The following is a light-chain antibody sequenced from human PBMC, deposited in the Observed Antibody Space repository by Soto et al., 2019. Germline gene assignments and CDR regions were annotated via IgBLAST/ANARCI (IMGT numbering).Light chain of an antibody. CDR1: SSDVGGYNF. Sequence: QSALTQPASVSGSPGQSITISCTGTSSDVGGYNFVSWYQQHPGKAPKFMIYDVSNRPSGVSNRFSGSKSGNTASLTISGLRAEDEADYYCSAYTSRSPLVFGGGTQLTVL. CDR3: SAYTSRSPLV. J-gene: IGLJ2*01. CDR2: DVS. V-gene: IGLV2-14*01.